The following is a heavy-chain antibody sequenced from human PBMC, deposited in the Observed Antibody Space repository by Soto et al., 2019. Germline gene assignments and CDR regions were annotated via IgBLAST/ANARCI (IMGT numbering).Heavy chain of an antibody. CDR2: ISSGSKTI. Sequence: ESGGGLVQWGGSLRLSCAASGFTFSSYSVNWVRQAPGKGLEWVSYISSGSKTIFYADSVKGRFTVSRDNAKNSQYLQMNSLRDEDTAVYYCAREDILGARSFDYWGQGTLVTVSS. CDR1: GFTFSSYS. J-gene: IGHJ4*02. CDR3: AREDILGARSFDY. D-gene: IGHD1-26*01. V-gene: IGHV3-48*02.